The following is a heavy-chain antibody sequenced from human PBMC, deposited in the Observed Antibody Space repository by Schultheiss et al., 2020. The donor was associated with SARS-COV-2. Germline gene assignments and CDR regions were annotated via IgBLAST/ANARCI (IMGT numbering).Heavy chain of an antibody. CDR3: AREPQWRGGLDV. J-gene: IGHJ6*02. CDR2: ISSSGSAI. Sequence: GGSLRLSCAASGFTFSSYGMHWVRQAPGKGLEWVSYISSSGSAIFYADSVKGRFTISRDNAKKSLYLQMNSLRDEDTAVYYCAREPQWRGGLDVWGQGTTVTVSS. D-gene: IGHD6-19*01. CDR1: GFTFSSYG. V-gene: IGHV3-48*02.